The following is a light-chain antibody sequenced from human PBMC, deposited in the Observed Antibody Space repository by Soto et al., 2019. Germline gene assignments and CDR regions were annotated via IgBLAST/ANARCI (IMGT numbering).Light chain of an antibody. CDR1: QSVSSSY. CDR3: QQYGRSPDQYT. V-gene: IGKV3-20*01. CDR2: GAS. Sequence: EIVLTQSPGTLSLSPGERATLSCRASQSVSSSYLAWYQQKPGQAPRLLIYGASSRATGIPDRFSGSGSGTDFTLTISRLEPEDFAVYYCQQYGRSPDQYTFGQGTKLEIK. J-gene: IGKJ2*01.